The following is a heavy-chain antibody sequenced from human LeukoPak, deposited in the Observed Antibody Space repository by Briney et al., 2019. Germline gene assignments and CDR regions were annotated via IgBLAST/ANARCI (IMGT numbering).Heavy chain of an antibody. Sequence: QAGGSLRLSCAASGFTFSSYWMSWVRQGPGKGLECVSVISNDGDTYYADSVKGRFTISRDTSKNTVSLQMNSLRAEDTAVYYCAGDKTTGGWYEFDYWGQGTLVTVSS. D-gene: IGHD6-19*01. J-gene: IGHJ4*02. CDR2: ISNDGDT. CDR3: AGDKTTGGWYEFDY. V-gene: IGHV3-53*01. CDR1: GFTFSSYW.